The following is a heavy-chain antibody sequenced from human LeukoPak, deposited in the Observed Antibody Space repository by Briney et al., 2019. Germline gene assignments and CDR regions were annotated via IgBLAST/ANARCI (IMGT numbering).Heavy chain of an antibody. Sequence: SETLSLTCTVSGGSISSYYWSWIRQPPGKGLEWIGYIYYSGSTNYNPSLKSRVTISVDTSKNQFSLKLSSVTAADTAVYYCASAAGIAAPDYWGQGTQVTVSS. D-gene: IGHD6-13*01. CDR2: IYYSGST. V-gene: IGHV4-59*01. CDR1: GGSISSYY. J-gene: IGHJ4*02. CDR3: ASAAGIAAPDY.